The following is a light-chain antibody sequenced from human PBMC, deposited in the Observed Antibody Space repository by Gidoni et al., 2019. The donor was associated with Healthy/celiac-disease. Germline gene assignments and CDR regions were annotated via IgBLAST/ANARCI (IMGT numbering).Light chain of an antibody. Sequence: SALPQPASVSGSPGPSITISCTGTSSDVGGYNYVSWYQQHPGKAPKLMIYDVSNRPSGVSNRFSGSKSGNTASLTISGLQAEDEADYYCSSYTSSSTGVFGTGTKVTVL. CDR1: SSDVGGYNY. J-gene: IGLJ1*01. V-gene: IGLV2-14*03. CDR2: DVS. CDR3: SSYTSSSTGV.